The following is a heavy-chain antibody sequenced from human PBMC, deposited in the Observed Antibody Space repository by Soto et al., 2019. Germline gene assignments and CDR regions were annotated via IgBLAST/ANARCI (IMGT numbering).Heavy chain of an antibody. CDR3: AKEYCDSSRCYLPDY. J-gene: IGHJ4*02. V-gene: IGHV4-61*01. CDR1: GGSISSSSYY. D-gene: IGHD2-2*01. Sequence: SETLSLTCTVSGGSISSSSYYWGWIRQPPGKGLEWIGYIYYSGSTSYNPSLKSRVTISVDTSKNQFSLKLYSVTAADTAVYYCAKEYCDSSRCYLPDYWGQGALVTVSS. CDR2: IYYSGST.